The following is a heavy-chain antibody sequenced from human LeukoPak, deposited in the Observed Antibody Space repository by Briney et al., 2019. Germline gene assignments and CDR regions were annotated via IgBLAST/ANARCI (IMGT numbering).Heavy chain of an antibody. CDR2: IRSKAYGGTT. CDR3: TRSSSWYNY. V-gene: IGHV3-49*04. Sequence: GRSLRLSCTASGFTFGDYAMSWVRQASGKGLEWVGFIRSKAYGGTTEYAASVKGRFTISRDDSKSIAYLQMNSLKTEDTAVYYCTRSSSWYNYWGQGTLVTVSS. J-gene: IGHJ4*02. CDR1: GFTFGDYA. D-gene: IGHD6-13*01.